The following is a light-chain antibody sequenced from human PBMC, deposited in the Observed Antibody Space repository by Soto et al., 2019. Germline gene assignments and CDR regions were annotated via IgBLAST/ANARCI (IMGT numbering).Light chain of an antibody. J-gene: IGKJ2*01. Sequence: EIVLTQSPGTLSLSPGERATLSCRASQSVDSTYLAWYQQKPGQAPRLLIYAASSRAAGIPDRFSGSGSGTEFTLTISSLQSEDFAVYYCQQYNNWPPYTFGQGTKLEIK. V-gene: IGKV3-20*01. CDR2: AAS. CDR1: QSVDSTY. CDR3: QQYNNWPPYT.